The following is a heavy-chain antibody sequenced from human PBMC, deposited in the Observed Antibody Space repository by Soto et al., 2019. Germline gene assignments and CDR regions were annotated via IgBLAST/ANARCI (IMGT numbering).Heavy chain of an antibody. Sequence: SETLSLTCTVSGGSISSGGYYWSWIRQHPGKGLEWIGYIYYSGSTYYNPSLKSRVTISVDTSKNQFSLKLSSVTAADTAVYYCARRNYGSGSYNSRHFDYWGQGTLVTVSS. CDR2: IYYSGST. V-gene: IGHV4-31*03. CDR1: GGSISSGGYY. D-gene: IGHD3-10*01. CDR3: ARRNYGSGSYNSRHFDY. J-gene: IGHJ4*02.